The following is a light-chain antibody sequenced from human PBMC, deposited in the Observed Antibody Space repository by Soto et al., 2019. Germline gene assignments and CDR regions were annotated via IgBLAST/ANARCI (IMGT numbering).Light chain of an antibody. V-gene: IGLV2-14*03. CDR1: SSDVGGYNY. J-gene: IGLJ1*01. Sequence: QSVRTQPASVSGSPGQSIPISCTGTSSDVGGYNYVSWYQQHPGKAPKLMIYDVSDRPSGVSNRFSASKSGDTASLTISGLQAEDEADYYCCSYTSSSTPWVFGTGTKVTVL. CDR3: CSYTSSSTPWV. CDR2: DVS.